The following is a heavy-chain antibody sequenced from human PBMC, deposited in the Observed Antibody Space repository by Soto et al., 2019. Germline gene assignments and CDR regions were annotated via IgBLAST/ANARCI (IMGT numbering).Heavy chain of an antibody. Sequence: SETLSLTCAVYGGSFSGYYWSGIRQPPGKGLEWIGEINHSGSTNYNPSLKSRVTISVDTSKNQFSLKLSSVTAADTAVYYCARGGCSSTSCRNYYNLFAPWGQGSLVTVSS. V-gene: IGHV4-34*01. CDR2: INHSGST. J-gene: IGHJ5*02. CDR1: GGSFSGYY. CDR3: ARGGCSSTSCRNYYNLFAP. D-gene: IGHD2-2*01.